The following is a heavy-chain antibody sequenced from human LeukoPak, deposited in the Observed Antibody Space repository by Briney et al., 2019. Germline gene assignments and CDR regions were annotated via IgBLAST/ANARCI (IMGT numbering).Heavy chain of an antibody. CDR1: GGSISSYY. Sequence: SETLSLTCTVSGGSISSYYWSWIRQPPGKGLEWIGYIYYSGSTNYNPSLKSRVTISVDTSKNQFSLKLSSVTAADTAVYYCARLDYGDYSHAFDIWGQGTMVTVSS. V-gene: IGHV4-59*08. CDR2: IYYSGST. CDR3: ARLDYGDYSHAFDI. J-gene: IGHJ3*02. D-gene: IGHD4-17*01.